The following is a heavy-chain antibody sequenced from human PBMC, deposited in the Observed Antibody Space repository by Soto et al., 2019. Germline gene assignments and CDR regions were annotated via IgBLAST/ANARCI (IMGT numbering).Heavy chain of an antibody. CDR2: LSLHGRDE. CDR3: ARAYCIPTSCYHHGGPQYIDFYGMNV. D-gene: IGHD2-2*01. CDR1: GFTFSGNA. J-gene: IGHJ6*02. Sequence: PGGSRRLACAASGFTFSGNAFHWARPAPGKGMEWVALLSLHGRDESYVDSVRDRLTISRDNSMNTVFLQMNSLRVDDTAVYYCARAYCIPTSCYHHGGPQYIDFYGMNVWGQGTAVTVSS. V-gene: IGHV3-30*04.